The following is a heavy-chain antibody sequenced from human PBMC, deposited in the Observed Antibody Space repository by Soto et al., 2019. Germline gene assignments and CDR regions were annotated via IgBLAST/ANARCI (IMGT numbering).Heavy chain of an antibody. Sequence: GGSLRLSCAASGFTFSSYWMSWVRQAPGKGLEWVANIKQDGSEKYYVYSVKGRFTISRDNAKNSLYLQMNSLRAEDTAVYYCARRLSSGWYDYFDSWGKGTLVT. J-gene: IGHJ4*02. CDR2: IKQDGSEK. V-gene: IGHV3-7*01. CDR1: GFTFSSYW. CDR3: ARRLSSGWYDYFDS. D-gene: IGHD6-19*01.